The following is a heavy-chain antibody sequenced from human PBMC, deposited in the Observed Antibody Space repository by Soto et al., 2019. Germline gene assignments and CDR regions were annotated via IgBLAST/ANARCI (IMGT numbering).Heavy chain of an antibody. CDR3: ARGPYSSGWYRDYGMDV. Sequence: PSETLDRTCAVYCGSFRCYYWRWIRQPPWKGLEWIGEINHSGRTNYNPSLKSRVTISVDTSKNQFSLKLSSVTAADTAVYYCARGPYSSGWYRDYGMDVWGQRTTVTVSS. CDR1: CGSFRCYY. D-gene: IGHD6-19*01. J-gene: IGHJ6*02. V-gene: IGHV4-34*01. CDR2: INHSGRT.